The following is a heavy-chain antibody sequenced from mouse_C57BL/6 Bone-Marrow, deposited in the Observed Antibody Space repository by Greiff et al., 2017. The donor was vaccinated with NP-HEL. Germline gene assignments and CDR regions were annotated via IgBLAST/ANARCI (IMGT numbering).Heavy chain of an antibody. CDR3: ARGRTGSEGHFDY. CDR1: GYSITGGYY. CDR2: ISYDGSN. D-gene: IGHD4-1*01. V-gene: IGHV3-6*01. J-gene: IGHJ2*01. Sequence: EVQRVESGPGLVKPSQSLSLTCSVTGYSITGGYYWYWIRQFPGNKLEWRGYISYDGSNNYNPSLKNRISITRDTSKNQFFLKLSSVTAEDTATYCCARGRTGSEGHFDYWGQGTTLTVSS.